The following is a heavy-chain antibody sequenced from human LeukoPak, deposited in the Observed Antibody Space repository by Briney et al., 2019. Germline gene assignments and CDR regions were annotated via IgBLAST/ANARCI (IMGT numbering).Heavy chain of an antibody. CDR2: IKQDGSEK. V-gene: IGHV3-7*01. CDR1: GFTFSNYA. J-gene: IGHJ6*04. CDR3: AELGITMIGGV. D-gene: IGHD3-10*02. Sequence: GGSLRLSCAASGFTFSNYAMSWVRQAPGKGLEWVANIKQDGSEKHYVDSVKGRFTISRDNAKNSLYLQMNSLRAEDTAVYYCAELGITMIGGVWGKGTTVTISS.